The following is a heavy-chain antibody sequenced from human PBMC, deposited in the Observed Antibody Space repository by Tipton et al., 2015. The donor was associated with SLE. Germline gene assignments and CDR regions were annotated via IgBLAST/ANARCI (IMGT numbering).Heavy chain of an antibody. CDR2: IRASSK. Sequence: SLRLSCAASGFTFSNFEMNWVRQAPGKGLEWVATIRASSKYHAESVMGRFTISRDNSKNTVYLQMNGLRVEDTAVYYCAKDHTAGYSDFWSGFYFESWGLGTLVTVSS. D-gene: IGHD3-3*01. V-gene: IGHV3-23*01. CDR3: AKDHTAGYSDFWSGFYFES. J-gene: IGHJ4*02. CDR1: GFTFSNFE.